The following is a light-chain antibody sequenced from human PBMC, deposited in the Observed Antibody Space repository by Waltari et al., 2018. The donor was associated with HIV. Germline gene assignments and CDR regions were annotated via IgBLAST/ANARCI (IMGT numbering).Light chain of an antibody. Sequence: SYVLTQPPSVSVAPGQTARINCGGDNIGTKSVHWYQQNPGQAPVLVVYDDRDRPSGIPERFSGSNSGNTATLTVSRVEVGDEADYYCQVWDGSSDHWVFGGGTKLTVL. V-gene: IGLV3-21*02. CDR3: QVWDGSSDHWV. CDR2: DDR. J-gene: IGLJ3*02. CDR1: NIGTKS.